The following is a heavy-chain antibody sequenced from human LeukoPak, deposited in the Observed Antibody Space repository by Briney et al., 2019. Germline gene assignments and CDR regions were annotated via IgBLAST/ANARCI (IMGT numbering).Heavy chain of an antibody. D-gene: IGHD3-10*01. J-gene: IGHJ5*02. CDR3: ANSRGHGSGNL. CDR2: ISGSGDRT. CDR1: RFTFSSYS. V-gene: IGHV3-23*01. Sequence: GGSLRLSCAASRFTFSSYSMSWVRQAPGKGLEWVSGISGSGDRTYYADAVKGRFTISRDNSKNTVYLQMDSLRAEDTAVYYCANSRGHGSGNLWGQGTLVTVSS.